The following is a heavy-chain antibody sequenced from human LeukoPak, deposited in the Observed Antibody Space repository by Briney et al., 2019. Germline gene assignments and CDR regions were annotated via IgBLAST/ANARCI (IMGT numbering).Heavy chain of an antibody. CDR3: AIEGYYYDSSGYYDY. Sequence: PSETLSLTCTVSGGSISSSSYYWGWIRQPPGKGLEWIGEINHSGSTNYNPSLKSRVTISVDTSKNQFSLKLSSVTAADTAVYYCAIEGYYYDSSGYYDYWGQGTLVTVSS. CDR1: GGSISSSSYY. J-gene: IGHJ4*02. CDR2: INHSGST. V-gene: IGHV4-39*07. D-gene: IGHD3-22*01.